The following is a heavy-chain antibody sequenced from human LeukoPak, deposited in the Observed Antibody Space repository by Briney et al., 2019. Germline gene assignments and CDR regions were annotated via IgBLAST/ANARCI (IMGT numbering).Heavy chain of an antibody. D-gene: IGHD3-10*01. CDR1: GGSFSGYY. CDR3: ARDKLTRRITMVRGGNWFDP. CDR2: ISHSGST. V-gene: IGHV4-34*01. Sequence: SETLSLTCAVYGGSFSGYYWSWIRQPPGKGLEWIGEISHSGSTNYNPSLKSRVTISVDTSKNQFSLKLSSVTAADTAVYYCARDKLTRRITMVRGGNWFDPWGQGTLVTVSS. J-gene: IGHJ5*02.